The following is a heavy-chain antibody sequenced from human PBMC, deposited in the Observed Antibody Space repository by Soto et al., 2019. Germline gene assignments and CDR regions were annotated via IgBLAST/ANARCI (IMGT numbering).Heavy chain of an antibody. CDR2: INHSGRT. D-gene: IGHD4-17*01. Sequence: QVQLQQWGAGLLKPSETLSLTCAVYGRSFSGYYWSWIRQPPGKGLEWIGEINHSGRTNYNPSLKSRVTISVDTSQNQFSLTLSSVTAADTAVYCCARAYGGNTGVFDYWGQGTLVTVSS. CDR1: GRSFSGYY. CDR3: ARAYGGNTGVFDY. J-gene: IGHJ4*02. V-gene: IGHV4-34*01.